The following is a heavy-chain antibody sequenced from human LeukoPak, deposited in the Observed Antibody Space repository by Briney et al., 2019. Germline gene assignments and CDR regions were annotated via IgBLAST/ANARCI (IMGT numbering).Heavy chain of an antibody. CDR2: ISRSGAST. CDR3: AKGLTSDY. Sequence: GGSLSLSGAASGFTFSDYALIWVRQAPGKGLEGISVISRSGASTDHAFPGKVPFTISRDNSKNTMSLQMNSLRAGDTAVYYCAKGLTSDYWGQGTLVTVSS. J-gene: IGHJ4*02. V-gene: IGHV3-23*01. CDR1: GFTFSDYA. D-gene: IGHD2-21*02.